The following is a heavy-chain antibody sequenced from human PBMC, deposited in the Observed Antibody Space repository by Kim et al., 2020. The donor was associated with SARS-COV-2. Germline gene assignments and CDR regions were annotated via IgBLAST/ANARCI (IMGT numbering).Heavy chain of an antibody. CDR1: GFTFSSYS. CDR3: ARGKAAAGTGLFDP. V-gene: IGHV3-21*01. D-gene: IGHD6-13*01. Sequence: GGSLRLSCAASGFTFSSYSMNWVRQAPGKGLEWVSSISSSSSYIYYADSVKGRFTISRDNAKNSLYLQMNSLRAEDTAVYYCARGKAAAGTGLFDPWVQGTLVTVSS. CDR2: ISSSSSYI. J-gene: IGHJ5*02.